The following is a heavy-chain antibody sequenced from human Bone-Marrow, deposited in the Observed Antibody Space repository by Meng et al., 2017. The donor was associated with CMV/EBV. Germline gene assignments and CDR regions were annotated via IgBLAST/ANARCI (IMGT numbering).Heavy chain of an antibody. V-gene: IGHV3-30*04. CDR2: ISYDGRVR. CDR3: ARDRGIGECDAFDI. Sequence: GESLKISCAASGFTFSSYPMHWVRQAPGKVLEWVAVISYDGRVRYHADPVKGRFTISRDDSKNTLYLQMDSLRVEDTAVYYCARDRGIGECDAFDIWGQGTRVTGSS. D-gene: IGHD3-10*01. CDR1: GFTFSSYP. J-gene: IGHJ3*02.